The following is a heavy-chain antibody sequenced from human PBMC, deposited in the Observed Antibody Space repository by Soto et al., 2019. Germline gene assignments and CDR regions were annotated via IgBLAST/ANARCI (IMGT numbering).Heavy chain of an antibody. CDR3: ASHSGYDIYYYYGMDV. CDR2: ISSSGTTI. D-gene: IGHD5-12*01. CDR1: AFSFSSYE. Sequence: PGGSLRLSCTASAFSFSSYEMNWVRQAPGKGLEWVSYISSSGTTIYYADSVKGRFTISRDNAKNSLYLQMNSLRAEDTAIYYCASHSGYDIYYYYGMDVWGQGTTVTVSS. V-gene: IGHV3-48*03. J-gene: IGHJ6*02.